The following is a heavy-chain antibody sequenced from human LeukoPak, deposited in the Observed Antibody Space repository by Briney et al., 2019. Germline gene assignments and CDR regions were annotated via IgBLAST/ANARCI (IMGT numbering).Heavy chain of an antibody. D-gene: IGHD1-26*01. CDR2: IIPILGIA. CDR1: GGTFSSYT. Sequence: GASVKVSCKASGGTFSSYTISWVRQDPGQGLEWMGRIIPILGIANYAQKFQGRVTITADKSTSTAYMELSSLRSEDTAVYYCAISGSYSNWFDPWGQGTLVTVSS. V-gene: IGHV1-69*02. CDR3: AISGSYSNWFDP. J-gene: IGHJ5*02.